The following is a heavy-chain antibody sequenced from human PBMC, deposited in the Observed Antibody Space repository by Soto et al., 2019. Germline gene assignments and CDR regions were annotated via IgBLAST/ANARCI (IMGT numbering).Heavy chain of an antibody. CDR3: AACRCGSCYPKTSRGIVDV. Sequence: QVQLVQSGAEVKKPGSSVKVSCKAYGGTFSSYAISWVRQSPGQGLEWMGGIIPIFGTANYAQKLQGRVTITADKYPSPAYMQRSSLRSAETAVYYCAACRCGSCYPKTSRGIVDVWGQGTQVTAS. J-gene: IGHJ6*02. CDR1: GGTFSSYA. D-gene: IGHD2-15*01. CDR2: IIPIFGTA. V-gene: IGHV1-69*06.